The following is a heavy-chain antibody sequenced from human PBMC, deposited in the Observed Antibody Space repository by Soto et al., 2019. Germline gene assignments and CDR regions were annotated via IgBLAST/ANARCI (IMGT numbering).Heavy chain of an antibody. CDR1: GGSVSSGRYY. CDR2: IYYSGST. CDR3: ARDEGAAARKYHWFDP. D-gene: IGHD6-13*01. Sequence: PSETLSLTCTVSGGSVSSGRYYWSWIRQPPGKGLEWIGDIYYSGSTNYNPSLKSRVTISVDTSKNQFSLKVSSVTAADTAVYYCARDEGAAARKYHWFDPWGQGTLVTVSS. J-gene: IGHJ5*02. V-gene: IGHV4-61*01.